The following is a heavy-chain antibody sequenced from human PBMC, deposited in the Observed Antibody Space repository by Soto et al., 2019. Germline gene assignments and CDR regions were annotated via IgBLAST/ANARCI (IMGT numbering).Heavy chain of an antibody. D-gene: IGHD3-22*01. V-gene: IGHV1-2*02. Sequence: ASVKVSCKASGYTFTGYYMHWVRQAPGQGLEWMGWINPNSGGTNYAQKFQGRVTMTRDTSISAAYMELSRLRSDDTAVYYCARGYYDSSGYYLFWGQGTLVTVSS. J-gene: IGHJ4*02. CDR2: INPNSGGT. CDR1: GYTFTGYY. CDR3: ARGYYDSSGYYLF.